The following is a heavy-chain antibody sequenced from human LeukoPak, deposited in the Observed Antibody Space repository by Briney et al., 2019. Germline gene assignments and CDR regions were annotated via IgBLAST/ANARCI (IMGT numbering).Heavy chain of an antibody. Sequence: PGGSLRLSCAASGFTFSSYEMNWVRQAPGKGLEWVSYISSSGSTIYYADSVKGRFTISRDNAKNSLYLQMNSLRAEDTAVYYCAKDNTFYGGNYFYWGQGTLVTVSS. CDR2: ISSSGSTI. CDR3: AKDNTFYGGNYFY. D-gene: IGHD4-23*01. V-gene: IGHV3-48*03. CDR1: GFTFSSYE. J-gene: IGHJ4*02.